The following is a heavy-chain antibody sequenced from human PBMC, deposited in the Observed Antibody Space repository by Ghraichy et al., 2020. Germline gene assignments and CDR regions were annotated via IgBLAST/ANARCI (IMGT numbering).Heavy chain of an antibody. CDR1: GDSISSSSYY. V-gene: IGHV4-39*01. Sequence: SETLSLTCTVSGDSISSSSYYWGWIRQPPGKGLEWIGSIYYSGSTYYNPSLKSRVTISVDTSENQFSLNLSSVTAADTSMYYCARLTKASGWYAAEYVQHGGAGTLVTVSS. D-gene: IGHD6-19*01. CDR2: IYYSGST. CDR3: ARLTKASGWYAAEYVQH. J-gene: IGHJ1*01.